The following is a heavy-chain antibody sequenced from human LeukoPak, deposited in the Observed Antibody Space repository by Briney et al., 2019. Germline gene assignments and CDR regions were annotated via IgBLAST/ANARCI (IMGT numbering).Heavy chain of an antibody. CDR2: IKSRGDGETR. J-gene: IGHJ3*02. CDR1: GFTFSIAW. CDR3: AAVGEWLSNAFNT. Sequence: GGSLRLSCAASGFTFSIAWMSWVRRAPGKGLEWGGRIKSRGDGETRDYAATVKDRFIISRDDSKNTLYLQMNSLRTEDTAIYYCAAVGEWLSNAFNTWGQGTMVTVS. V-gene: IGHV3-15*05. D-gene: IGHD3-3*01.